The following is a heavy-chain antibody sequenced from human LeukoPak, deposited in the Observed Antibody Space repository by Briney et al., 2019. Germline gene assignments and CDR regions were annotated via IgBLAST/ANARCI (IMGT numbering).Heavy chain of an antibody. D-gene: IGHD6-13*01. Sequence: GGSLRLSCAASGFTFSSYEMNWVRQAPGKGLEWVSYISSSGSTIYYADSVKGRFTISRDNAKNSLYLQMNSLRAEDTAVYYCARDSEQQLVLATIDYWGQGTLVTVSS. J-gene: IGHJ4*02. CDR2: ISSSGSTI. V-gene: IGHV3-48*03. CDR1: GFTFSSYE. CDR3: ARDSEQQLVLATIDY.